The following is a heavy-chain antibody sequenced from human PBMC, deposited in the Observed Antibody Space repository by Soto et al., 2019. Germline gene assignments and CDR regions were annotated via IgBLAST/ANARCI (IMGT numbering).Heavy chain of an antibody. V-gene: IGHV4-59*01. CDR1: GGSISSYY. Sequence: PSETLSLTCTVSGGSISSYYWSWIRQPPGKGLEWIGYIYYSGSTNYNPSLKSRVTISVDTSKNQFSLKLSSVTAADTAVYYCARDLASFEYSSNDYYMDVWGKGPTVTVSS. CDR3: ARDLASFEYSSNDYYMDV. D-gene: IGHD6-6*01. J-gene: IGHJ6*03. CDR2: IYYSGST.